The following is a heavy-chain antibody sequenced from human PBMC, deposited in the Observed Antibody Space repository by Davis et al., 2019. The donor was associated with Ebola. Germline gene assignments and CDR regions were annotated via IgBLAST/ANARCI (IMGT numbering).Heavy chain of an antibody. Sequence: ASVKVSCKASGYTFTSYGISWVRQAPGQGLEWMGWISAYNGNTNYAQKLQGRVTMTTDTSTSTAYMELSSLRAEDTAVYYCARDGTGYDFWSGYRYYYYGMDVWGQGTTVTVSS. V-gene: IGHV1-18*01. CDR1: GYTFTSYG. J-gene: IGHJ6*02. D-gene: IGHD3-3*01. CDR3: ARDGTGYDFWSGYRYYYYGMDV. CDR2: ISAYNGNT.